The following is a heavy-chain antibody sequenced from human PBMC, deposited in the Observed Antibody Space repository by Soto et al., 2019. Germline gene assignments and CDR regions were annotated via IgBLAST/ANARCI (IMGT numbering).Heavy chain of an antibody. CDR2: IYWDGDK. Sequence: SGPTLVNPTQTLTLTCTFSGFSLSTSGVGVGWVRQPPGKALEWLALIYWDGDKRYSPSLKSRLTITKDTPKNQVVLTMTNMGPVDTATYYCAHRPSYCSGGSCYSGFDYWGQGTLVTVSS. CDR1: GFSLSTSGVG. J-gene: IGHJ4*02. D-gene: IGHD2-15*01. V-gene: IGHV2-5*02. CDR3: AHRPSYCSGGSCYSGFDY.